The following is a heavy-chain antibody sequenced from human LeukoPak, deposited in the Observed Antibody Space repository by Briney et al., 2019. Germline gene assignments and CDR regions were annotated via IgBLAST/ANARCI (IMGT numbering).Heavy chain of an antibody. J-gene: IGHJ6*03. CDR3: ARDPLNYGSGPSTNYYYYYMDV. CDR2: ISYDGSNK. D-gene: IGHD3-10*01. V-gene: IGHV3-30-3*01. Sequence: PGRSLRLSYAASGFTFSSYAMHWVRQAPGKGLEWVAVISYDGSNKYYADSVKGRFTISRDNSKNTLYLQMNSLRAEDTAVYYCARDPLNYGSGPSTNYYYYYMDVWGKGTTVTVSS. CDR1: GFTFSSYA.